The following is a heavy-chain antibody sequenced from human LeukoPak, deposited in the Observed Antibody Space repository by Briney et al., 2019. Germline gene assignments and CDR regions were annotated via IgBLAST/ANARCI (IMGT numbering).Heavy chain of an antibody. CDR3: ATEADCSGTSCLALDH. J-gene: IGHJ4*02. D-gene: IGHD2-2*01. CDR2: ISYDVIET. Sequence: GTSLRLSCADSGFTSRSSCMHWVRQAPGKGLEWVARISYDVIETNYADSVEGRFSISRDTSKNTVYLQMNSLRTEDTAVYYCATEADCSGTSCLALDHWGQGTLVIVPS. CDR1: GFTSRSSC. V-gene: IGHV3-30*03.